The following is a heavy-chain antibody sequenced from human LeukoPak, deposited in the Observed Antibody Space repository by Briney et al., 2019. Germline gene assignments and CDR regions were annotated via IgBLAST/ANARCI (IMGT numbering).Heavy chain of an antibody. CDR2: IHPTSGGT. CDR3: ARLINGVRAFDL. D-gene: IGHD2-8*01. J-gene: IGHJ3*01. CDR1: GYTFTGYY. V-gene: IGHV1-2*02. Sequence: WASVKVSCKASGYTFTGYYMHWVRQAPGQGLEWMGWIHPTSGGTKYGQNFQGRVTLTRDTSISTAYMELSRLRSDDTAVYCARLINGVRAFDLWGQGTMVTVSS.